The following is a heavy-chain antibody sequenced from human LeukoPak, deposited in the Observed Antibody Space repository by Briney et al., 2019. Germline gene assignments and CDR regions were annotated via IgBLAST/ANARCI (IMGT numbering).Heavy chain of an antibody. J-gene: IGHJ4*02. CDR3: ARDDTAMADY. V-gene: IGHV1-8*01. CDR1: GYTLTSYD. D-gene: IGHD5-18*01. CDR2: MNPNSGNT. Sequence: GASVRVSCKASGYTLTSYDINWVRQATGQGLEWMGWMNPNSGNTGYAQKFQGRVTMTRNTSISTAYMELSSLRSGDTAVYYCARDDTAMADYWGQGTLATVSS.